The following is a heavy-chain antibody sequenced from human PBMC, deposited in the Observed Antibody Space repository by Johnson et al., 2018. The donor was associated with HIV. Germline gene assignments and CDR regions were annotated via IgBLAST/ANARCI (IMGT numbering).Heavy chain of an antibody. CDR2: ISYDGSNK. J-gene: IGHJ3*02. CDR3: AKEGWAAAQEGWGAFDI. Sequence: QMLLVESGGGVVQPGRSLRLACAASGFTFSSYPMHWVRQAPGKGLEWVAVISYDGSNKYYADSVKGRFTISRDNSKNTLYLQINSLRAEDTAVYYCAKEGWAAAQEGWGAFDIWGQGTMVTVSS. V-gene: IGHV3-30*04. CDR1: GFTFSSYP. D-gene: IGHD6-13*01.